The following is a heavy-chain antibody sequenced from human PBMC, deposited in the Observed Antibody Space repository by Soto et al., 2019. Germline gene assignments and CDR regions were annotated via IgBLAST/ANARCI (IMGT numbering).Heavy chain of an antibody. CDR2: INHSGST. J-gene: IGHJ6*02. V-gene: IGHV4-34*01. D-gene: IGHD6-6*01. CDR3: ARGGIAARPNHYYGMDV. Sequence: SETLSLTCAVYGGSFSGYYWSWIRQPPGKGLEWIGEINHSGSTNYNPSLKSRVTISVDTSKNQFSLKLSSVTAADTAVYYCARGGIAARPNHYYGMDVWGQGTTVTVSS. CDR1: GGSFSGYY.